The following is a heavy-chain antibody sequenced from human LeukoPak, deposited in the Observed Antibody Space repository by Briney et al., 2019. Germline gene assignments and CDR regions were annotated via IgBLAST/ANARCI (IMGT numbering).Heavy chain of an antibody. Sequence: ASVKVSCKASGYTFTSYGISWVRQAPGQRLEWLGWINAGNGNTKYSQKFQGRVTIARDTSASTAYMELSSLRSEDTAVYYCARDPPTYYYDSSGQGEGYWGQGTLVTVSS. CDR2: INAGNGNT. V-gene: IGHV1-3*01. CDR1: GYTFTSYG. J-gene: IGHJ4*02. D-gene: IGHD3-22*01. CDR3: ARDPPTYYYDSSGQGEGY.